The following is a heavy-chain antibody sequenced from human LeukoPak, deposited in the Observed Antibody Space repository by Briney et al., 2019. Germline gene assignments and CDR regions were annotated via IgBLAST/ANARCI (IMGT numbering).Heavy chain of an antibody. Sequence: SETLSLTCTVSGASISSYYWSWIRQPPGKGLEWIGYIYYSGSTNYNPSLKGRVTFSVDTSKNQFSLKLISVTAADTAVYYCARVKGVVTAILDYWGQGTLVTVSS. J-gene: IGHJ4*02. CDR1: GASISSYY. CDR2: IYYSGST. CDR3: ARVKGVVTAILDY. D-gene: IGHD2-21*02. V-gene: IGHV4-59*01.